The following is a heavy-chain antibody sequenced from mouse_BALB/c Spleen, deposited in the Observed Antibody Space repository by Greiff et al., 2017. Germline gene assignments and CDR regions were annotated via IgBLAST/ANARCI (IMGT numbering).Heavy chain of an antibody. V-gene: IGHV2-5-1*01. CDR1: GFSLTSYG. Sequence: VHLVESGPSLVQPSQSLSITCTVSGFSLTSYGVHWVRQSPGKGLEWLGVIWRGGSTDYNAAFMSRLSITKDNSKSQVFFKMNSLQADDTAIYYCAKTGVTGTAWFAYWGQGTLVTVSA. D-gene: IGHD4-1*01. CDR2: IWRGGST. J-gene: IGHJ3*01. CDR3: AKTGVTGTAWFAY.